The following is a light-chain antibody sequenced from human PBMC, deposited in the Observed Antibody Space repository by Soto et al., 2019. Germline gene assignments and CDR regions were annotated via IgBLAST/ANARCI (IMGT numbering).Light chain of an antibody. CDR2: DAS. J-gene: IGKJ3*01. V-gene: IGKV3D-20*02. Sequence: GILSLSPGEIATLSCRAIPSVGSSYFGWYQQQPGQAPRLLMYDASSRATGIPDRFSGSGSGTDFSLTISSLQPEDFAIYFCKQYRKWHPTYTLRHGTNVDIK. CDR3: KQYRKWHPTYT. CDR1: PSVGSSY.